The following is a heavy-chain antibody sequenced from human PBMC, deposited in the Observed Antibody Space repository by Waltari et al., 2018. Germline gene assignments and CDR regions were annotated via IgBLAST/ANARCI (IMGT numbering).Heavy chain of an antibody. V-gene: IGHV1-2*04. CDR2: INPNSGGT. CDR1: GYTFTGYY. J-gene: IGHJ3*01. D-gene: IGHD3-22*01. CDR3: ARGGGITMIRRAFDV. Sequence: QVQLVQSGAEVKKPGASVKVSCKASGYTFTGYYMHWVRQAPGQGLEWMGWINPNSGGTNYAQKVQGWVTMTRDTSISTAYMELSRLRSDDTAVYYCARGGGITMIRRAFDVWGQGTMVTVSS.